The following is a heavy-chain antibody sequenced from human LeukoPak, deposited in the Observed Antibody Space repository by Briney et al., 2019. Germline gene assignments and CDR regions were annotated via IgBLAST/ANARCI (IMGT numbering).Heavy chain of an antibody. V-gene: IGHV3-53*01. CDR1: GFTVSSNY. J-gene: IGHJ5*02. CDR2: IYSGGST. CDR3: ARDRGYSYGYWFDP. D-gene: IGHD5-18*01. Sequence: GGSLRLSCAASGFTVSSNYMSWVRQAPGKGLEWVSVIYSGGSTYYADSVKCRFTISRDNSKNTLYLQMNSLRAEDTAVYYCARDRGYSYGYWFDPWGQGTLVTVSS.